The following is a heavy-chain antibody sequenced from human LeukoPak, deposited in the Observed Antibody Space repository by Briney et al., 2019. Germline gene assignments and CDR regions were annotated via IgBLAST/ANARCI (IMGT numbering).Heavy chain of an antibody. J-gene: IGHJ4*02. CDR1: RFTFGSFA. CDR3: AKHGFSSGWPQVPSDH. Sequence: GGSLRLSCTASRFTFGSFAFSWVRQAPGKGLEWVSAISGSADYTYYADSVKGRFTISRDNSKNTLYLQMIRLGAEDTAIYYCAKHGFSSGWPQVPSDHWGQGTLVTVSS. V-gene: IGHV3-23*01. D-gene: IGHD6-19*01. CDR2: ISGSADYT.